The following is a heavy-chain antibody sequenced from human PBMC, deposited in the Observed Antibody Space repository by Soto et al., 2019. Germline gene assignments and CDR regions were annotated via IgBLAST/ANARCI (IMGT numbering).Heavy chain of an antibody. CDR2: ISGSGANT. CDR1: GFTFTDYA. J-gene: IGHJ3*02. CDR3: AKDGKHCNGCWAAFEI. V-gene: IGHV3-23*01. Sequence: EVQVLESGGGLVQPGGSLRLSCAASGFTFTDYAMNWVRQAPGKGLEWVSTISGSGANTYYADSVRGRFTISRDNTKNTLPLQMSSLGAEDTAVYYCAKDGKHCNGCWAAFEIWGQGTVVTVS. D-gene: IGHD6-19*01.